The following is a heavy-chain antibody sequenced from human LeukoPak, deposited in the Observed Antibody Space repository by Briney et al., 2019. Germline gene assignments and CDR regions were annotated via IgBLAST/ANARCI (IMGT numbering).Heavy chain of an antibody. J-gene: IGHJ6*04. CDR3: ARDRDRDIIGDGMDV. V-gene: IGHV3-30*04. CDR2: ISYDGNSK. CDR1: GFTFNNYA. D-gene: IGHD3-9*01. Sequence: GRSLRLSCAASGFTFNNYAMYWVRQAPLKGLEWVAVISYDGNSKYSADSVNARFTISRDNSKNTLYLQMSSLRTEDTAVYYCARDRDRDIIGDGMDVWGKGTTVTVSS.